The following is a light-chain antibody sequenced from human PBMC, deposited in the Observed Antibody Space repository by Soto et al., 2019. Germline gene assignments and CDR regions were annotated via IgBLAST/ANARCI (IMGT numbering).Light chain of an antibody. V-gene: IGKV3-20*01. J-gene: IGKJ4*01. CDR1: QSVSSSY. CDR2: GAS. CDR3: QQYGSSLLS. Sequence: EIVLTQSPGTLSLSPGERATLSCRARQSVSSSYLAWYQQKPGQAPRLLIYGASSRATGLPDRFSGSGSGTDFTLTISRLEPEDFAVYYCQQYGSSLLSFGGGTKVEIK.